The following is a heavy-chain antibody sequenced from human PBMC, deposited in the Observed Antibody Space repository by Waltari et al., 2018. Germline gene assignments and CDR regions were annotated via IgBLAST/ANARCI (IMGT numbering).Heavy chain of an antibody. V-gene: IGHV1-2*02. D-gene: IGHD3-10*01. CDR2: INPNNGNT. CDR3: ARGFGVLPGY. CDR1: GYTFTHYY. Sequence: QVQLVQSGAEVKRPGASVVVSCKTSGYTFTHYYIHWVRQAPGRGLESMGWINPNNGNTKRIERFQGRVTLTGDTSTSTVYMQLSSLTSDDTAIYFCARGFGVLPGYWGQGTLVTVSS. J-gene: IGHJ4*02.